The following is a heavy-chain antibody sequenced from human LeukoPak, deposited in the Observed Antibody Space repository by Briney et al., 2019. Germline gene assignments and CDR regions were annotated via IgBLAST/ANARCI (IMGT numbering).Heavy chain of an antibody. J-gene: IGHJ6*03. D-gene: IGHD7-27*01. V-gene: IGHV4-4*07. CDR1: GGSISSYY. CDR3: ARGYNWGSPTRNFYYLDV. Sequence: SETLSLTCTVSGGSISSYYWSWIRQPAGKGLEWIGRIYTSGSTNYNPSLKSRVTMSVDTSKNQFSLKLRSVTAADTAVYYCARGYNWGSPTRNFYYLDVWGKGTTVTVSS. CDR2: IYTSGST.